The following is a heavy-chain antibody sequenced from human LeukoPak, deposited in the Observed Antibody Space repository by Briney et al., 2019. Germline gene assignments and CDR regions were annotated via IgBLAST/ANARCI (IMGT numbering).Heavy chain of an antibody. D-gene: IGHD6-13*01. J-gene: IGHJ6*02. Sequence: PSETLSLTCTVSGGSISSYCWSWIRQPAGKGLEWIGRIYTSGSTNYNPSLKSRVTMSVDTSKNQFSLKLSSVTAADTAVYYCARDSYSSSWNYYYYGMDVWGQGTTVTVS. CDR2: IYTSGST. CDR1: GGSISSYC. V-gene: IGHV4-4*07. CDR3: ARDSYSSSWNYYYYGMDV.